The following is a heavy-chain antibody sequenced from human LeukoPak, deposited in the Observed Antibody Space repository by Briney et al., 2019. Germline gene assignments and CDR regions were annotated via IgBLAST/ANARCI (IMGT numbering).Heavy chain of an antibody. V-gene: IGHV3-30*04. Sequence: GGSLRLSCAASGFTFSSYAMHCVRQAPGKGLEWVAVISYDGSNKYYADSVKGRFTISRYNAQNSLDLQMNSLRADDTAIYYCARSKIDYWGQGTLVTVSS. CDR1: GFTFSSYA. J-gene: IGHJ4*02. CDR3: ARSKIDY. CDR2: ISYDGSNK. D-gene: IGHD4-11*01.